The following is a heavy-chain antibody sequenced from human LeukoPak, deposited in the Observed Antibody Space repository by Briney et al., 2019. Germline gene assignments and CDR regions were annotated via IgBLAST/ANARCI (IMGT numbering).Heavy chain of an antibody. CDR1: GGSFSGYY. CDR3: ARGPGYRGAFDI. J-gene: IGHJ3*02. CDR2: INHSGST. Sequence: PSETLSLTCAVYGGSFSGYYWSWIRQPPGKGLEWIGEINHSGSTNYNPSLKSRVTISVDTSKNQFSLKLSSVTAADTAVCYCARGPGYRGAFDIWGQGTMVTVSS. D-gene: IGHD5-24*01. V-gene: IGHV4-34*01.